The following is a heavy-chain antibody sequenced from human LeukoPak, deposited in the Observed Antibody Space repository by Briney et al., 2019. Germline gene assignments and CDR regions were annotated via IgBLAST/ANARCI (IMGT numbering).Heavy chain of an antibody. CDR1: GFTFSDYY. D-gene: IGHD3-10*01. J-gene: IGHJ4*02. CDR2: TSYDGSDK. CDR3: AREGMVRGAYFDY. Sequence: GGSLRLSCAASGFTFSDYYMSWIRQAPGKGLEWVAVTSYDGSDKYYADSVKGRFSISRDNSKNIVYLQMNSLRDEDTAVYYCAREGMVRGAYFDYWGQGTLVTVSS. V-gene: IGHV3-30*03.